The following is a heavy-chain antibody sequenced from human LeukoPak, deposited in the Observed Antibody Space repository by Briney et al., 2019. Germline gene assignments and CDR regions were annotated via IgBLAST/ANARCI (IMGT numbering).Heavy chain of an antibody. Sequence: ASVNVSCKASGYTFTSYYMHWVRQAPGQGLEWMGIINPSGGSTSYAQKFQGRVTMTRDTSTSTVYMELSSLRSEDTAVYYCARDTNYYDSSGYAYNFDYWGQGTLVTVSS. V-gene: IGHV1-46*01. CDR1: GYTFTSYY. CDR3: ARDTNYYDSSGYAYNFDY. D-gene: IGHD3-22*01. CDR2: INPSGGST. J-gene: IGHJ4*02.